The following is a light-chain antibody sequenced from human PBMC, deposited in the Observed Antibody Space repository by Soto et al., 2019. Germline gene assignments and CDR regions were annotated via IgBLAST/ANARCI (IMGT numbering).Light chain of an antibody. CDR2: DVN. Sequence: QSALTQPPSASGSPGQSLTISCTGTSTDVGNYNYVSWYQQHPGKAPKLMISDVNRRPSGVPDRFSGSKSGNTASLTVSGLQAEDEADYYCSSYAGSNNVVFGGGTKLTVL. CDR1: STDVGNYNY. V-gene: IGLV2-8*01. CDR3: SSYAGSNNVV. J-gene: IGLJ3*02.